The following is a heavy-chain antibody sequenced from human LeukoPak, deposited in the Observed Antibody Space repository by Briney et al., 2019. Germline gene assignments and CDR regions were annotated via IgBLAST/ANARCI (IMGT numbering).Heavy chain of an antibody. J-gene: IGHJ4*02. D-gene: IGHD5-18*01. V-gene: IGHV4-59*01. Sequence: SETLSLTCTVSVGSINVYYRSWIRRPPGRGLEWIGYIYYSGSTNYNPSLKSRVTISVDTSKNQFSLKLSSVTAADTAVYYCARDDSAMADYWGQGTLVTVSS. CDR1: VGSINVYY. CDR2: IYYSGST. CDR3: ARDDSAMADY.